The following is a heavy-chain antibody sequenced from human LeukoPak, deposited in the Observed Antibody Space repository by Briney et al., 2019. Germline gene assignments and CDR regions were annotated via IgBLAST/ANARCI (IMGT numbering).Heavy chain of an antibody. CDR3: AKDDVPMVRGPDAFDI. Sequence: PGGSLRLSCAASGFTFSSYGMSWVRQAPGKGLEWVSAISGSGGSTYYADSVKGRFTISRDNSKNTLYLQMNSLRAEDTAVYYCAKDDVPMVRGPDAFDIWGQGTMVTVSS. J-gene: IGHJ3*02. CDR1: GFTFSSYG. CDR2: ISGSGGST. V-gene: IGHV3-23*01. D-gene: IGHD3-10*01.